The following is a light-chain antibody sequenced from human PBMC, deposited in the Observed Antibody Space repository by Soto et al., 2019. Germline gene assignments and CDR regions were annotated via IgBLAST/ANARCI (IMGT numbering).Light chain of an antibody. CDR1: QSVSNNY. CDR3: QQYGSSGT. Sequence: EIGLPQSTGTLSLSPGERATLSCRASQSVSNNYLAWYQQKPGQAPRLLIYGASNRATGIPDRFSGSGSGTDFTLTISKLEPEDFAVYYCQQYGSSGTFGQGTKVDIK. V-gene: IGKV3-20*01. J-gene: IGKJ1*01. CDR2: GAS.